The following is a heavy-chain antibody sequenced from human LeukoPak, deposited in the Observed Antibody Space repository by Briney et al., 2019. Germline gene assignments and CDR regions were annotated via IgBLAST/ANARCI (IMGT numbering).Heavy chain of an antibody. CDR1: GGSVSSGSYY. CDR2: IYYSGST. Sequence: SETLSLTCTVSGGSVSSGSYYWSWIRQPPGKGLEWIGFIYYSGSTNYNPSLKSRVTMSVDTSKNQFSLKLSSVTAADTAVYYCASHYSGYNWGCDYWGQGTLVTVSS. V-gene: IGHV4-61*01. CDR3: ASHYSGYNWGCDY. D-gene: IGHD5-12*01. J-gene: IGHJ4*02.